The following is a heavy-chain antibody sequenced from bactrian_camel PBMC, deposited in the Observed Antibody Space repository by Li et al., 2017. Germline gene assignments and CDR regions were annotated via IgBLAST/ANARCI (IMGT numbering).Heavy chain of an antibody. CDR1: GLIFSRCA. Sequence: HVQLVESGGGSVRAGGSLKLSCAVSGLIFSRCATGWYRQAPGKEREGVAVIQSGGRDIYYLDSVKGRFTISKDNAKNTLYLQMNSLKPEDTAMYCCAARLRVFGFCRQRDPHEYADWGPGTQVTVS. CDR3: AARLRVFGFCRQRDPHEYAD. V-gene: IGHV3S54*01. D-gene: IGHD5*01. CDR2: IQSGGRDI. J-gene: IGHJ4*01.